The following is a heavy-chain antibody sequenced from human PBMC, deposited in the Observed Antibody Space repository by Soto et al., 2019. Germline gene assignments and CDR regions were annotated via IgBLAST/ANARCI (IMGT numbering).Heavy chain of an antibody. CDR3: ARGTWTSNWFDP. D-gene: IGHD2-2*01. J-gene: IGHJ5*02. CDR2: INHSGST. V-gene: IGHV4-34*01. CDR1: GGSFSGYY. Sequence: PSETLSLTCAVYGGSFSGYYWSWIRQPPGKGLEWIGEINHSGSTNYNPSLKSRVTISADTSKNQFSLKLSSVTAADTAVYYCARGTWTSNWFDPWGQGVMVTVSS.